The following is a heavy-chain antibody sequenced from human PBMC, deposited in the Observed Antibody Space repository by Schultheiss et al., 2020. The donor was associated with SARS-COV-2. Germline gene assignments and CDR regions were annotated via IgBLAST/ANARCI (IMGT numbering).Heavy chain of an antibody. D-gene: IGHD2-15*01. CDR2: INSDGSST. CDR3: ARVGGGYCSGGSCYSIY. Sequence: GESLKISCAASGFTVSSYWMHWVRQAPGKGLVWVSRINSDGSSTSYADSVKGRFSISRDNSKNTLYLQMNSLRPEDTALYYCARVGGGYCSGGSCYSIYWGRGTLVTVSS. CDR1: GFTVSSYW. V-gene: IGHV3-74*01. J-gene: IGHJ4*02.